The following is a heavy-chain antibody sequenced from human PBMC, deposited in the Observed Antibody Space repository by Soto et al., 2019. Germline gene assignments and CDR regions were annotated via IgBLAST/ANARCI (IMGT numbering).Heavy chain of an antibody. V-gene: IGHV5-51*01. CDR2: IYPGDSDT. Sequence: GESLKISCKGSGYSFTSYWIGWVRQMPGKGLEWMGIIYPGDSDTRYSPSFQGQVTISADKSISTAYLQWSSLKASDTAMYYCARLPGYCSGGICYHPFDYWGLGTLVTVSS. CDR1: GYSFTSYW. D-gene: IGHD2-15*01. CDR3: ARLPGYCSGGICYHPFDY. J-gene: IGHJ4*02.